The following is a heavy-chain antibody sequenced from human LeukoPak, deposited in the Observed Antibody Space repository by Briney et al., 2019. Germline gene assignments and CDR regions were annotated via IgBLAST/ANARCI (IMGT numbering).Heavy chain of an antibody. Sequence: SETLSLTCVVYGGSFSGYFWSWIRQPPGKGLEWIGEITPSGSTNYNPSLKSRVSISIDTSKKKLSLRLTSVTAADSAVYDCASSFYYDSRDYWGQGTLVTVSS. D-gene: IGHD3-22*01. CDR3: ASSFYYDSRDY. CDR1: GGSFSGYF. CDR2: ITPSGST. J-gene: IGHJ4*02. V-gene: IGHV4-34*01.